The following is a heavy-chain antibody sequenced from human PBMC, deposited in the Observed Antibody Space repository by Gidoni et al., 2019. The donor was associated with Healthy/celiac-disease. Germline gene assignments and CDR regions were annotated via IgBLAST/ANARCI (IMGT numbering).Heavy chain of an antibody. CDR1: GFTFSSYG. Sequence: QVQLVASGGGVVQPGRSLRLSCAASGFTFSSYGMHWVRQAPGKGLEWVAVISYDGSNKYYADSGKGRFTISRDNSKNTLYLQMNSRRAEDTAGYYCAKGVYSYGYQDYFDYWGQGTLVTVSS. V-gene: IGHV3-30*18. CDR2: ISYDGSNK. CDR3: AKGVYSYGYQDYFDY. J-gene: IGHJ4*02. D-gene: IGHD5-18*01.